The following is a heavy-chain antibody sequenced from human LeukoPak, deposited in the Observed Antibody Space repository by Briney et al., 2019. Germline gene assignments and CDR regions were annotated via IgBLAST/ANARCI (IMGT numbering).Heavy chain of an antibody. CDR2: INPSGGST. CDR3: ALVVVGARKIDY. J-gene: IGHJ4*02. CDR1: GYTFTSYY. D-gene: IGHD1-26*01. V-gene: IGHV1-46*01. Sequence: GASVKVSCKASGYTFTSYYMHWVRQAPGQGLEWMGIINPSGGSTSYAQKFQGRVTMTRDTSTSTVYMELSSLRSEDTAVYYCALVVVGARKIDYWGQGTLVTVSS.